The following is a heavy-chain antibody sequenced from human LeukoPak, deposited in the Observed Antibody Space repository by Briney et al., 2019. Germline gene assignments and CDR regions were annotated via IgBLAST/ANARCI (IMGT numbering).Heavy chain of an antibody. CDR3: ARESNGGYGFDY. D-gene: IGHD5-12*01. CDR1: GYTFINYG. Sequence: ASVKVTCKTSGYTFINYGISWLRQAPGQGLEWMGWISPYNGNTNYAQKFQGRVTMTRDTSASTAYMELRSLKSDDTAVYYCARESNGGYGFDYWGQGTPVTVAS. J-gene: IGHJ4*02. V-gene: IGHV1-18*01. CDR2: ISPYNGNT.